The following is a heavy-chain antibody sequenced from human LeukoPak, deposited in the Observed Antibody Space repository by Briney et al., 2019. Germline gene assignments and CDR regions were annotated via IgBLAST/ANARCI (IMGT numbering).Heavy chain of an antibody. CDR3: ATAAFQLLYDSSGYYLGT. V-gene: IGHV1-24*01. D-gene: IGHD3-22*01. CDR2: FDPEDGET. Sequence: ASVKVSCKVSGYTLTELSMHWVRQAPGKGLEWMGGFDPEDGETIYAQKFQGRVTMTEDTSTDTAYMELSSLRSEDTAMYYCATAAFQLLYDSSGYYLGTWGQGTLVTVSS. CDR1: GYTLTELS. J-gene: IGHJ5*02.